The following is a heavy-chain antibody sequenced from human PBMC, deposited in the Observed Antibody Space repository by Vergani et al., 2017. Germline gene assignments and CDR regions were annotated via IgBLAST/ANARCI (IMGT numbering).Heavy chain of an antibody. CDR3: ARGITMVRGVTAA. Sequence: EVQLVASGGGLVKPGGSLRLSCAASGFTFSSYSMNWVRQAPGKGLEWVSSISSSSSYIYYADSVKGRFTISRDNAKNSLYLQMNSLRAEDTAVYYCARGITMVRGVTAAWGQGTLVTVSS. CDR1: GFTFSSYS. V-gene: IGHV3-21*01. D-gene: IGHD3-10*01. J-gene: IGHJ5*02. CDR2: ISSSSSYI.